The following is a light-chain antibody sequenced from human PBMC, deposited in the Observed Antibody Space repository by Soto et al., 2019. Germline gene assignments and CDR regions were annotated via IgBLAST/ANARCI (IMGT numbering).Light chain of an antibody. CDR1: SSNVGAGYD. J-gene: IGLJ2*01. CDR2: GDS. Sequence: QSVLTQPPSVSGAPGQRVTISCTGSSSNVGAGYDVHWYQQLPGTAPKLLMYGDSNRPSGVPDRFSGSKSGTSASLAITGLQAEDEADYYCLSYDSSLSGVVFGGGTQLTVL. CDR3: LSYDSSLSGVV. V-gene: IGLV1-40*01.